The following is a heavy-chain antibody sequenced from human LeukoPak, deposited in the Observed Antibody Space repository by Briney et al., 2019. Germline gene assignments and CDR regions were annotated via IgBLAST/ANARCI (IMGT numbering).Heavy chain of an antibody. Sequence: GASVKVSCKASGYTFTTFGITWVRQAPGQGLEWMGWISAYTGNTNYAPKFQGRVTMTTDTSTSTAHMELRSLTSDDTGVYYCARVASTTCDCPDYFDYWGQGTLVTVSS. D-gene: IGHD2-2*01. CDR1: GYTFTTFG. V-gene: IGHV1-18*01. J-gene: IGHJ4*02. CDR3: ARVASTTCDCPDYFDY. CDR2: ISAYTGNT.